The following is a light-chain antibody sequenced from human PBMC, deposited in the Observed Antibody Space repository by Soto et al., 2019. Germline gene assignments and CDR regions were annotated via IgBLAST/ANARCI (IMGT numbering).Light chain of an antibody. V-gene: IGKV3-15*01. CDR2: GIS. CDR3: QQYNNSPRT. CDR1: PSLTRY. Sequence: VMTQSQATLSVSPGDTATLSCRASPSLTRYLAWYQQKPDQAPRLLIYGISTRATDIPARFSGSGSGTEFTLTISSLQPEDFAVYYCQQYNNSPRTFGGGTKVDIK. J-gene: IGKJ4*02.